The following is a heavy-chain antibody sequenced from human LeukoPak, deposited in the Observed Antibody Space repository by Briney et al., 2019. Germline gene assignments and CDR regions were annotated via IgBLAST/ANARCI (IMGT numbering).Heavy chain of an antibody. CDR3: ARESPQYYDFWSGSTPH. CDR1: GYTFTSYD. J-gene: IGHJ4*02. Sequence: ASVKVSCKASGYTFTSYDINWVRQATGQGLEWMGWMNPNSGNTGYAQKFQGRVTMTRNTSISTAYMELSSLRSEDTAVYYCARESPQYYDFWSGSTPHWGQGTLVTVSS. CDR2: MNPNSGNT. D-gene: IGHD3-3*01. V-gene: IGHV1-8*01.